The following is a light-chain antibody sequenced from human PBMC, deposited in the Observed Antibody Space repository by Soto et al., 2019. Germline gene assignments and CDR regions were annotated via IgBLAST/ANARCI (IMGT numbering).Light chain of an antibody. V-gene: IGKV3-11*01. CDR2: DAS. Sequence: EIVLTQSPATLSLSPGERATLSCRASQSVSSYLAWYQQKPGQAPRLLIYDASNRATGIPARFSGSGSGTDFTLTISSLQSEDFAVYYCQKYNNWPSWTFGQGTKVDI. CDR1: QSVSSY. CDR3: QKYNNWPSWT. J-gene: IGKJ1*01.